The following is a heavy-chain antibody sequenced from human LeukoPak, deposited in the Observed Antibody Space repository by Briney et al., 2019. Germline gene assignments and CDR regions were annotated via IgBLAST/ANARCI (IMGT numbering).Heavy chain of an antibody. J-gene: IGHJ4*02. Sequence: GRPLRLSCAASGFTFSDYGMHWVRQAPGKGLEWVAVIWYDGSNKNYADSVKGRFTVSRDNSKNTLYLQMNSLRAEDTAVYYCARDSSQWLADYWGQGTLVTVSS. CDR2: IWYDGSNK. D-gene: IGHD6-19*01. CDR3: ARDSSQWLADY. V-gene: IGHV3-33*01. CDR1: GFTFSDYG.